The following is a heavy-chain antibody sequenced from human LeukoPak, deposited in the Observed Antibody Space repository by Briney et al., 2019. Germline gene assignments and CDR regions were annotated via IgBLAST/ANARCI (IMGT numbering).Heavy chain of an antibody. CDR1: GFTFSTSA. CDR2: ITGSSGST. CDR3: ATYRGRGSPFDF. D-gene: IGHD2-15*01. Sequence: GGSLRLSCAASGFTFSTSAMSWVRQTPGKGLEWVSGITGSSGSTKYADSVRGRFTISRDNSKNTVYLQVSSLRVEDTALYYCATYRGRGSPFDFWGQGTQVTVSS. V-gene: IGHV3-23*01. J-gene: IGHJ4*02.